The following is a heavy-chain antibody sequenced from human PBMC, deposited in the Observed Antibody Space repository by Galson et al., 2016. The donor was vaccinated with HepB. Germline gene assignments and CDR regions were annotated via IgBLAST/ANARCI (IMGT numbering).Heavy chain of an antibody. J-gene: IGHJ4*02. Sequence: SETLSLTCTVYGGSFSGYFWSWIRQTPGRGLEWIGEISRSGETNYNSSLKSRVTISVDTSMNQFSLKLNSVTAADTAIYYCARMGDKARRRPPFDYWGQGTLVTVSS. CDR1: GGSFSGYF. V-gene: IGHV4-34*01. D-gene: IGHD2-21*01. CDR2: ISRSGET. CDR3: ARMGDKARRRPPFDY.